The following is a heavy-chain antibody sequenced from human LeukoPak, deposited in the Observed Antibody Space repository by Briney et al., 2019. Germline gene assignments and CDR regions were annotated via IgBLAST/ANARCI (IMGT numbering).Heavy chain of an antibody. CDR2: ISSSGSTI. V-gene: IGHV3-11*04. Sequence: GGSLRLSCAASGFTFDDYGMSWIRQAPGKGLEWVSYISSSGSTIYYADSVKGRFTISRDNAKNSLYLQMNSLRAEDTAVYYCAREVVEQWLVRGGFDYWGQGTLVTVSS. J-gene: IGHJ4*02. CDR1: GFTFDDYG. D-gene: IGHD6-19*01. CDR3: AREVVEQWLVRGGFDY.